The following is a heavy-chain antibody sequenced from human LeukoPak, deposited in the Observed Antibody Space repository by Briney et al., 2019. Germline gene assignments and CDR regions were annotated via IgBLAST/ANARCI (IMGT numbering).Heavy chain of an antibody. CDR1: GGSISRYY. D-gene: IGHD3-10*01. Sequence: SETLSLTCTVSGGSISRYYWSWIRRPPGKGLEWIGYIDDSGNTNYNPTLKSQVTISVDKSKNQFSLKLSFVTAADTAMYYCARSDYHNSGSHTVFDAFDIWGQGTRVTVSS. CDR2: IDDSGNT. CDR3: ARSDYHNSGSHTVFDAFDI. J-gene: IGHJ3*02. V-gene: IGHV4-59*01.